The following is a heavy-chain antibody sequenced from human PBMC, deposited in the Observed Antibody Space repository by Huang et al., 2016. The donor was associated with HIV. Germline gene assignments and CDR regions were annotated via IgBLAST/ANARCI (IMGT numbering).Heavy chain of an antibody. CDR3: ARDLYSSGWHAFDT. V-gene: IGHV4-30-2*01. CDR1: GGSIISSGYS. J-gene: IGHJ3*02. Sequence: QLQLQESGSRLVRPSETLSLTCAVSGGSIISSGYSWSWIRQPPGKGLEWIGYIYHSGTASYNPSLKSRFTMSVDTSKDRFSIKLTSVTAADTAGYYCARDLYSSGWHAFDTWGQGTMVTVSS. D-gene: IGHD6-19*01. CDR2: IYHSGTA.